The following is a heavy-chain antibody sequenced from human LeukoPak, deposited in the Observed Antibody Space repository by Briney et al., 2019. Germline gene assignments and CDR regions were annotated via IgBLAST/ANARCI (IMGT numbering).Heavy chain of an antibody. V-gene: IGHV3-23*01. CDR3: AKLRDGYNSGYFDY. J-gene: IGHJ4*02. CDR2: ISGSGGST. Sequence: PGGSPRLSCAASGFTFSSYAMSWVRQAPGKGLEWVSAISGSGGSTYYADSVKGRFTISRDNSKNTLYLQMNSLRAEDTAVYYCAKLRDGYNSGYFDYWGQGTLVTVSS. CDR1: GFTFSSYA. D-gene: IGHD5-24*01.